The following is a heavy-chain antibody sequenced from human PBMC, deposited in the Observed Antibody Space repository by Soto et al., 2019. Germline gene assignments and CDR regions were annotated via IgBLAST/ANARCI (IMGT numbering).Heavy chain of an antibody. CDR3: ARAKRGGFDC. CDR2: TYSGGNT. Sequence: EVQLVESGGGLIRPGGTLRLSCAASGFTVNGNYVSWVRQAPGKGLELVSVTYSGGNTDYADSVKGRFTTSTDTSKNTLYLQMNSLTAEDTAVYYCARAKRGGFDCWGQGTLVTVSS. J-gene: IGHJ4*02. V-gene: IGHV3-53*01. D-gene: IGHD3-16*01. CDR1: GFTVNGNY.